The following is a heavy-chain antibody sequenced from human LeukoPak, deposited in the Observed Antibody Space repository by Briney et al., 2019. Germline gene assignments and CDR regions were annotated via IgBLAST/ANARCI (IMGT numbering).Heavy chain of an antibody. Sequence: PPETLSLTCAVYGGSFSGYYWSWIRQPPGKGLEWIGEINHSGSTNYNPSLKSRVTISVDTSKNQFSLKLSSVTAADTAVYYCARGLGGYCSGGSCRPHNWFDPWGQGTLVTVSS. D-gene: IGHD2-15*01. CDR2: INHSGST. CDR1: GGSFSGYY. J-gene: IGHJ5*02. V-gene: IGHV4-34*01. CDR3: ARGLGGYCSGGSCRPHNWFDP.